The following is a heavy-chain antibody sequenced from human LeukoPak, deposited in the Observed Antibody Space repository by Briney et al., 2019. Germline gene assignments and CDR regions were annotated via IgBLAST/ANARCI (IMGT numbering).Heavy chain of an antibody. CDR2: IYYSGST. CDR1: GGSISSYY. Sequence: PSETLSLTCTVSGGSISSYYWSWIRQPPGKGLEWIGYIYYSGSTNYNPSLKSRVTISVDTSKNQFSLKLSSVTAADTAVYYCARELGGDYVEGIDYWGQGTLVTVSS. J-gene: IGHJ4*02. D-gene: IGHD4-17*01. CDR3: ARELGGDYVEGIDY. V-gene: IGHV4-59*01.